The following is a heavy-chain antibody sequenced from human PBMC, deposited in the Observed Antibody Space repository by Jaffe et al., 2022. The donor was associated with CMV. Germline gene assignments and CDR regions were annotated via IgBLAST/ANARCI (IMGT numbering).Heavy chain of an antibody. V-gene: IGHV3-7*01. D-gene: IGHD4-17*01. CDR1: GFTFSSYW. CDR2: IKQDGSEK. CDR3: ARDGYGDHHVYYYYYGMDV. J-gene: IGHJ6*02. Sequence: EVQLVESGGGLVQPGGSLRLSCAASGFTFSSYWMSWVRQAPGKGLEWVANIKQDGSEKYYVDSVKGRFTISRDNAKNSLYLQMNSLRAEDTAVYYCARDGYGDHHVYYYYYGMDVWGQGTTVTVSS.